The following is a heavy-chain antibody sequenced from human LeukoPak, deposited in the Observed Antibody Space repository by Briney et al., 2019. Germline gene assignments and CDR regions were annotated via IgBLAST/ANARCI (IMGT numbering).Heavy chain of an antibody. D-gene: IGHD3-3*01. V-gene: IGHV4-4*07. CDR3: ARDRSGEYYDFWSGYYMDFDY. Sequence: SETLSLTCTVSGGSISSYYWSWIRQPAGKGLEWIGRIYTSGSTNYNPSLKSRVTMSADTSKNQFSLKLSSVTAADTAVYYCARDRSGEYYDFWSGYYMDFDYWGQGTLVTVSS. CDR1: GGSISSYY. J-gene: IGHJ4*02. CDR2: IYTSGST.